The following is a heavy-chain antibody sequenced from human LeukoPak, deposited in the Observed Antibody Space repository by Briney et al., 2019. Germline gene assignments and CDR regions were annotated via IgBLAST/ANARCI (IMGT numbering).Heavy chain of an antibody. CDR2: INSDGSRT. V-gene: IGHV3-74*01. CDR1: GFTFSSYW. J-gene: IGHJ4*02. Sequence: AGGSLRLSCAASGFTFSSYWMHWVRHAPGKGLVWVLRINSDGSRTIYADSGKGRFTISRDNAKNTLYLQMISLRAEDTAVYYCARRGSSPFDYWGQGTLVTVSS. CDR3: ARRGSSPFDY. D-gene: IGHD3-10*01.